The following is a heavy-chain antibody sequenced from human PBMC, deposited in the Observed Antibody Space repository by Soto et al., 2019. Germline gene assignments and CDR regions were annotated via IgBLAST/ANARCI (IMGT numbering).Heavy chain of an antibody. J-gene: IGHJ6*02. CDR3: ANHSYGTENYYYGMDV. V-gene: IGHV3-23*01. Sequence: EVQLLESGGGLVQPGGSLRLSCAASGFTFSSYAMSWVRQAPGKGLEWVAAITGSGSSKYYADSVKGRFTISRDNSKNKLQLQMNSLRAEDTAVYYCANHSYGTENYYYGMDVWGQGTTVTGSS. CDR2: ITGSGSSK. CDR1: GFTFSSYA. D-gene: IGHD5-18*01.